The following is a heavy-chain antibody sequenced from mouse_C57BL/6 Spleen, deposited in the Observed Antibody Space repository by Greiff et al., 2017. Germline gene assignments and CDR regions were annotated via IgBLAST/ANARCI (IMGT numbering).Heavy chain of an antibody. V-gene: IGHV1-52*01. CDR1: GYTFTSYW. J-gene: IGHJ3*01. D-gene: IGHD1-1*01. CDR3: ARGITTGGFAY. Sequence: VQLQQPGAELVRPGSSVKLSCKASGYTFTSYWLHWVKQRPIQGLEWIGNIDPSDSETHYNHKFKDKATLTVDKSSSTAYMQLSSLTSEASAVYYCARGITTGGFAYWGQGTLVTVSA. CDR2: IDPSDSET.